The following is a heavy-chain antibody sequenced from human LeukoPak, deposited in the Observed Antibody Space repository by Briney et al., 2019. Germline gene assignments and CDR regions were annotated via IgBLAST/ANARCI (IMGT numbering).Heavy chain of an antibody. CDR1: GYSISSGYY. V-gene: IGHV4-38-2*01. D-gene: IGHD3-10*01. J-gene: IGHJ4*02. CDR3: ARQGITMVRGVIINFDY. CDR2: IYHSGST. Sequence: PSETLSLTCAISGYSISSGYYWGWIRQPPGKGLEWIGGIYHSGSTYYQPSLKSRVTISVDTSKNQFSLKLSSVTAADTAVYYCARQGITMVRGVIINFDYWGQGTLVTVSS.